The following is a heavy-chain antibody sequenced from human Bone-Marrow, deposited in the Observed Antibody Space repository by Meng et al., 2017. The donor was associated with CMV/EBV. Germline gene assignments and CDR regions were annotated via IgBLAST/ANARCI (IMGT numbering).Heavy chain of an antibody. J-gene: IGHJ5*02. CDR1: GDSISSSGYY. CDR3: ARHAYIGWSGPWFDP. CDR2: VYFGAST. D-gene: IGHD3-9*01. V-gene: IGHV4-39*01. Sequence: SETLSLTCTVFGDSISSSGYYWVWIRQPPGQGLEWIGSVYFGASTYHNPSLKSRAAISVDTSKNQFSLRLSSVAAADTALYYCARHAYIGWSGPWFDPWGQGTQVTVSS.